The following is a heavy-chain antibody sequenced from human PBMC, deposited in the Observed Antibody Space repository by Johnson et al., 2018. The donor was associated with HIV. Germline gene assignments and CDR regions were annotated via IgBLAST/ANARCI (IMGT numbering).Heavy chain of an antibody. D-gene: IGHD5-24*01. CDR2: IKSKTDGGTT. Sequence: EVQVVESGGGVVRPGGSLRLSCAASGFTFDDYGMSWVRQVPGKGLEWVGRIKSKTDGGTTDYAAPVKGRFTISRDDSKNTLYLQMNSLKTEDTAVYYCTTERWLQQRAFDIWGQGTMVTVSS. J-gene: IGHJ3*02. V-gene: IGHV3-15*01. CDR3: TTERWLQQRAFDI. CDR1: GFTFDDYG.